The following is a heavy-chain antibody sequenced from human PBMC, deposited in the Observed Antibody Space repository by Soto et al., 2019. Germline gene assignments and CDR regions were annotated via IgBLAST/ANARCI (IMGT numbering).Heavy chain of an antibody. Sequence: EVHLVESGGVVVQPGGSLRLSCAASGFTFEDYTMHWVRQAPGKGLEWVSLLTWDGSNTYYADSVRGRFTISRDNSKNSLYLQMSSLRTEDTALYYCAKARTASAWSFGSWGQGTLVTVSS. CDR2: LTWDGSNT. J-gene: IGHJ5*01. CDR3: AKARTASAWSFGS. D-gene: IGHD6-19*01. CDR1: GFTFEDYT. V-gene: IGHV3-43*01.